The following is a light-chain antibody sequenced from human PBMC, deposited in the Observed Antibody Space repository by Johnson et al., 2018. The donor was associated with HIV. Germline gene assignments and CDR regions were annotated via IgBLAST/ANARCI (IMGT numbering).Light chain of an antibody. CDR3: GTWDSSLSAGGANYV. Sequence: VLTQPPSVSAAPGQKVTISCSGTSSNIGNNYVSWYQQFTGTAPKLVIHDNNKRPSGIPDRFSGSKSGTSATLGITGLQTWDEADYYCGTWDSSLSAGGANYVFGTGTKVTVL. J-gene: IGLJ1*01. V-gene: IGLV1-51*01. CDR2: DNN. CDR1: SSNIGNNY.